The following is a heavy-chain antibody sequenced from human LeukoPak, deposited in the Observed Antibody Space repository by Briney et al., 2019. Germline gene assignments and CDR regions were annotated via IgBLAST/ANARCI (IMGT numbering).Heavy chain of an antibody. CDR3: ARDQGGPGYRSY. D-gene: IGHD5-12*01. J-gene: IGHJ4*02. CDR2: IYSGGST. V-gene: IGHV3-53*01. Sequence: GGSLRLSCAASGFTVSSNYMSWVRQAPGKGLEWVSVIYSGGSTYYADSVKGRFTISRDNAKNSLYLQMNSLRAEDTAVYYCARDQGGPGYRSYWGQGTLVTVSS. CDR1: GFTVSSNY.